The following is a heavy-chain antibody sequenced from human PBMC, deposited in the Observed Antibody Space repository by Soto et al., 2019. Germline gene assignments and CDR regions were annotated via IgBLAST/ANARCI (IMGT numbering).Heavy chain of an antibody. J-gene: IGHJ4*02. CDR3: AKEQLAMTVVVADYFDS. CDR1: GFTFSIYG. Sequence: QVQLVESGGGVVQPGKSLRLSCAASGFTFSIYGIHWVRQAPGKGLEWVALISYDGGSKYYGDSVKGRFIISRDNSHNTVSLQMNSLRADDTAVYFCAKEQLAMTVVVADYFDSWGQGTLVTVSS. V-gene: IGHV3-30*18. D-gene: IGHD3-22*01. CDR2: ISYDGGSK.